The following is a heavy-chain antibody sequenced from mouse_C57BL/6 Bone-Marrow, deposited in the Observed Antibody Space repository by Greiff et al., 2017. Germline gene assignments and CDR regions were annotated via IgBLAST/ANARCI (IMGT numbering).Heavy chain of an antibody. V-gene: IGHV1-26*01. J-gene: IGHJ1*03. Sequence: VQLQQSGPELVKPGASVKISCKASGYTFTDYYMNWVKQSHGKSLEWIGDINPNNGGTSYNQKFKGKATLTVDKSSSTAYMELRSLTSEDSAVYYGARSTCEGYFDVWGTGTTVTVSS. CDR2: INPNNGGT. CDR3: ARSTCEGYFDV. CDR1: GYTFTDYY.